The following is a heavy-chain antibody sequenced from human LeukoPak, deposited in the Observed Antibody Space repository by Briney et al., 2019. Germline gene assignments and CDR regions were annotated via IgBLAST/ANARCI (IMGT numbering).Heavy chain of an antibody. D-gene: IGHD6-25*01. CDR3: AKAIRGKDAFDI. V-gene: IGHV3-21*01. CDR1: GFTFSTHS. CDR2: ISSGSSYI. Sequence: GGSLRLSCAASGFTFSTHSMNWVRQAPGKGLEWVSSISSGSSYIYYSDSVKGRFTTSRDNAKNSLYLQMNTLRAEDTAVYYCAKAIRGKDAFDIWGQGTMVTVSS. J-gene: IGHJ3*02.